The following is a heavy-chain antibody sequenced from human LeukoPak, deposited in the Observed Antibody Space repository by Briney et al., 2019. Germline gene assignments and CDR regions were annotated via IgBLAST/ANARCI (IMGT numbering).Heavy chain of an antibody. J-gene: IGHJ3*02. CDR3: ARDRRYYDFWSGYLGLDAFDI. CDR2: IIPIFGTA. CDR1: GGTFSSYA. Sequence: ASVKVSCKASGGTFSSYAISWVRQAPGQGLEWMGGIIPIFGTANYAQKFQGRVTITTDESTSTAYMELSSLRSEDTAVYYCARDRRYYDFWSGYLGLDAFDIWGQGTMVTVSS. D-gene: IGHD3-3*01. V-gene: IGHV1-69*05.